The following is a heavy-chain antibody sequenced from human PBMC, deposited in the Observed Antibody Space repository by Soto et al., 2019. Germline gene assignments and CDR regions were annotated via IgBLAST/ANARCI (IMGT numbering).Heavy chain of an antibody. CDR1: GGSISSGPYS. CDR3: ARLGGYCSTTSCYGFYGMDV. V-gene: IGHV4-39*01. Sequence: QLQLQESGPGLVKPSETLSLTCTVSGGSISSGPYSWGWIRQPPGEGLEWIGTFHYSENTYYNPSLERRVTISVDKSKNQFSLKVTSVTVAETAIYYCARLGGYCSTTSCYGFYGMDVWGQGTTVIVSS. D-gene: IGHD2-2*01. CDR2: FHYSENT. J-gene: IGHJ6*02.